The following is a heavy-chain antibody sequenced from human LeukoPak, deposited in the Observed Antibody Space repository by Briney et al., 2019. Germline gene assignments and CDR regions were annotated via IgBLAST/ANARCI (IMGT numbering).Heavy chain of an antibody. CDR3: ASVACSAVTCFGFLFFDY. J-gene: IGHJ4*02. D-gene: IGHD2-15*01. CDR1: GFTLSNYW. Sequence: GGSLRLSCAASGFTLSNYWRRWVRQAPGKGLKWVAHIKQDGTEKYDVDSVNGRFTISRDNATTSLLLHMNSLRAEDTAVYYCASVACSAVTCFGFLFFDYWGQGTLVTVSS. CDR2: IKQDGTEK. V-gene: IGHV3-7*01.